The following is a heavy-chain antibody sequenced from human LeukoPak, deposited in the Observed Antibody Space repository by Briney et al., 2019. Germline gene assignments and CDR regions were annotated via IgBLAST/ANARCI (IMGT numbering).Heavy chain of an antibody. D-gene: IGHD3-16*01. CDR3: ARARSDVWGSYYVY. Sequence: PGGSLRLSSAASGFTFSSYWMSWVRQAPGKGLEWVANIKQDGSEKYYVDSVKGRFTISRDNAKNSLYLQMNSLRAEDTAVYYCARARSDVWGSYYVYWGQGTLVTVSS. CDR1: GFTFSSYW. J-gene: IGHJ4*02. V-gene: IGHV3-7*03. CDR2: IKQDGSEK.